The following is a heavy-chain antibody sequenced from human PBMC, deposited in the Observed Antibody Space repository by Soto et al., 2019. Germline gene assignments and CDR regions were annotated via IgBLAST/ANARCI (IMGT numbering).Heavy chain of an antibody. Sequence: QVLLQESGPGLVKPSQTLSLTCTVSGGSISSGDYYWSWIRQPPGKGLEWIGYIYYSGSTYYNPSLKSRVTLSVDTSKNQFSLKLSSVTAADTAVYYCARDGDTAMATGYWGQGTLVTVSS. V-gene: IGHV4-30-4*01. D-gene: IGHD5-18*01. CDR3: ARDGDTAMATGY. J-gene: IGHJ4*02. CDR2: IYYSGST. CDR1: GGSISSGDYY.